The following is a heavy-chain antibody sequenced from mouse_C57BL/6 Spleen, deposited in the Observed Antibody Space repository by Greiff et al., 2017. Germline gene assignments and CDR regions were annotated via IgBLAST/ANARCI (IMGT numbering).Heavy chain of an antibody. J-gene: IGHJ1*03. V-gene: IGHV1-39*01. Sequence: VQLKESGPELVKPGASVKISCKASGYSFTDYNMNWVKQSNGKSLEWIGVINPNYGTTSYNQKFKGKATLTVDQSSSTAYMQLNSLTSEDSAVYYFARSSYYGSSYWYFDVWGTGTTVTVSS. CDR1: GYSFTDYN. CDR2: INPNYGTT. CDR3: ARSSYYGSSYWYFDV. D-gene: IGHD1-1*01.